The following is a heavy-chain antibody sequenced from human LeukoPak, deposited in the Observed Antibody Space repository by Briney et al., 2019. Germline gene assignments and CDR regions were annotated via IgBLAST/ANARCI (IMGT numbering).Heavy chain of an antibody. CDR3: AASPDYYDSSGYAYYFDY. CDR2: IVVGSGNT. J-gene: IGHJ4*02. Sequence: ASVKVSCKASGFTFTNSAVQWVRQARGQRLEWIGWIVVGSGNTNYAQKFQERVTITRDMSTSTAYMELSSLRSEDTAVYYCAASPDYYDSSGYAYYFDYWGQGTLATVSS. D-gene: IGHD3-22*01. V-gene: IGHV1-58*01. CDR1: GFTFTNSA.